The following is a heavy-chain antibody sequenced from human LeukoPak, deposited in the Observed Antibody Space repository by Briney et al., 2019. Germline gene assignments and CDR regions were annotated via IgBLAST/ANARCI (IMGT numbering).Heavy chain of an antibody. CDR3: AKRWGSTSCYDY. J-gene: IGHJ4*02. CDR1: GFTFSSYA. D-gene: IGHD2-2*01. V-gene: IGHV3-23*01. Sequence: GGSLRLSCAASGFTFSSYAMSWVRQAPGKGLEWVSAISGSGGSTYYADSVKGRFTISRDNSKNTQYLQMNSLRAEDTAVYYCAKRWGSTSCYDYWGQGTLVTVSS. CDR2: ISGSGGST.